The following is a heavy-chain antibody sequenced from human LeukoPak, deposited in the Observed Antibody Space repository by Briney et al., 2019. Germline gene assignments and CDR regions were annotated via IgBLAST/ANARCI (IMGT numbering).Heavy chain of an antibody. J-gene: IGHJ5*02. CDR1: GFPFSSHA. CDR3: VREAGYCAPVCVKTNWFDP. CDR2: ISNGKT. D-gene: IGHD2-15*01. Sequence: PGGSLRLSCAASGFPFSSHAMSWVRQPPGKGLEWVAAISNGKTYYADSVRGRFAISRDDSTNTVYLHMNRLRDEDTALYHCVREAGYCAPVCVKTNWFDPRGQGTLVTVSS. V-gene: IGHV3-23*01.